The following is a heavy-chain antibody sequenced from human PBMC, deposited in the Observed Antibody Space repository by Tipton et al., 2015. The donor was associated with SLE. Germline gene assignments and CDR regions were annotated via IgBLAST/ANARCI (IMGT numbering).Heavy chain of an antibody. J-gene: IGHJ3*02. CDR2: IYYSGST. V-gene: IGHV4-39*07. Sequence: TLSLTCTVSGGSISSSSYYWGWIRQPPGKGLEWIGGIYYSGSTYYNPFFKSRVTISVDTSKNRFSLTLSSVTAADTAVYYCASPAQYYDFWSGYYTYAFDIWGQGTMVTVSS. D-gene: IGHD3-3*01. CDR1: GGSISSSSYY. CDR3: ASPAQYYDFWSGYYTYAFDI.